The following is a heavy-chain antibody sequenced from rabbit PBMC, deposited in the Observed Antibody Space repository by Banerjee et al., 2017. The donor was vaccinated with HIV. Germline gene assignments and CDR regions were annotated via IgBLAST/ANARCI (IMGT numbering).Heavy chain of an antibody. CDR2: IYPNYGRT. J-gene: IGHJ4*01. CDR1: GIDFSTYG. CDR3: VGNLYGEVFNL. D-gene: IGHD2-1*01. Sequence: QEQLVESGGGLVTLGGSLKLSCKASGIDFSTYGISWVRQAPGKGLEWIAYIYPNYGRTDYASWVNGRFTISLDNAQNTVSLQMNSLTAADTATYFCVGNLYGEVFNLWGPGTLVTVS. V-gene: IGHV1S47*01.